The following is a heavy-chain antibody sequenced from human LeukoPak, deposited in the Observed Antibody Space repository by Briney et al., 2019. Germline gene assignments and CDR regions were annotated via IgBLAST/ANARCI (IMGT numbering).Heavy chain of an antibody. CDR1: GYTFTSYG. CDR2: ISAYNGNT. CDR3: ARDRDSSSPSWFDP. J-gene: IGHJ5*02. V-gene: IGHV1-18*01. D-gene: IGHD6-13*01. Sequence: ASVKVPCKASGYTFTSYGISWVRQAPGQGLEWMGWISAYNGNTNYAQKLQGRVTMTTDTSTSTAYMELRSLRSDDTAVYYCARDRDSSSPSWFDPWGQGTLVTVSS.